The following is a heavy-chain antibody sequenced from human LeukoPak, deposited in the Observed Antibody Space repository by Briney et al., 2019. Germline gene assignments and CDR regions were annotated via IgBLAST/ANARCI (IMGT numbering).Heavy chain of an antibody. Sequence: GASVKVSCKASGYGFSDVYFNWVRQAPGQGLEWMGWINPHSGATNYAQRFQGRISMGASSDTAYIELSRLTSDDTAVYYCATSSTVTHTRDPWGQGTLVTVSS. CDR3: ATSSTVTHTRDP. V-gene: IGHV1-2*02. D-gene: IGHD1-1*01. CDR2: INPHSGAT. CDR1: GYGFSDVY. J-gene: IGHJ5*02.